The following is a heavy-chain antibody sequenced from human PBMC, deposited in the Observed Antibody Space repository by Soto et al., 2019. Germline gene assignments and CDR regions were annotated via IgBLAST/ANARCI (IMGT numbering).Heavy chain of an antibody. CDR1: GGSVSDKTYY. J-gene: IGHJ4*02. D-gene: IGHD4-17*01. V-gene: IGHV4-61*01. CDR2: VYYSGTT. Sequence: SETLSLTCSVSGGSVSDKTYYWSWIRQPPGKRLEWIGYVYYSGTTNYNPSLKSRVTISVGLSKNRFSLRLSSVTTADTALYYCARTTAVPNTLRSRYFFDYWGQGTLVTVSS. CDR3: ARTTAVPNTLRSRYFFDY.